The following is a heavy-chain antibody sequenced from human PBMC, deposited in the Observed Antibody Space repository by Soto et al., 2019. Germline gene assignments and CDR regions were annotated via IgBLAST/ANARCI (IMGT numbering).Heavy chain of an antibody. CDR3: ARVSPGGIGLTRRNYYGMDV. Sequence: GGSLRLSCAASGFTVSSNYMSWVRQAPGKGLEWVSVIYSGGSTYYADSVKGRFTISRDNSKNTLYLQMNSLRAEDTAVYYWARVSPGGIGLTRRNYYGMDVWGQGTTVTVSS. CDR1: GFTVSSNY. CDR2: IYSGGST. J-gene: IGHJ6*02. V-gene: IGHV3-53*01. D-gene: IGHD3-16*01.